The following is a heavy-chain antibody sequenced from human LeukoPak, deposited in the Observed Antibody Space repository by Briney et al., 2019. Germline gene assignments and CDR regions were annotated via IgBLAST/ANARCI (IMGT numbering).Heavy chain of an antibody. CDR1: GGTFSSYA. CDR2: IIPIFGTA. Sequence: SVKVSCKASGGTFSSYAISWVRQAPGQGLEWMGGIIPIFGTANYAQKFQGRVTMTADESTSTAYMELSSPRPEDTAVYYCATKRGYSYGYFDYWGQGTLVTVSS. D-gene: IGHD5-18*01. V-gene: IGHV1-69*13. CDR3: ATKRGYSYGYFDY. J-gene: IGHJ4*02.